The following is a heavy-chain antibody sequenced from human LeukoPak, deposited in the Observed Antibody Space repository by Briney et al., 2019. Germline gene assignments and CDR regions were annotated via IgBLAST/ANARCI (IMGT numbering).Heavy chain of an antibody. Sequence: ASVKVSCEASGYTFTSYGISWVRQAPGQGLEWMGWISAYNGNTNYAQKLQGRVTMTTDTSTSTAYMELRSLRSDDTAVYYCARDLGIVGATTIDYWGHGTLVTVSS. CDR3: ARDLGIVGATTIDY. D-gene: IGHD1-26*01. V-gene: IGHV1-18*01. J-gene: IGHJ4*01. CDR1: GYTFTSYG. CDR2: ISAYNGNT.